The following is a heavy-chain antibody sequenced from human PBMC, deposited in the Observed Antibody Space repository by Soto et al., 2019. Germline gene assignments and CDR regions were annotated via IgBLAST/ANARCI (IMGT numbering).Heavy chain of an antibody. D-gene: IGHD3-3*01. CDR2: ISWNSGSI. Sequence: GGSLRLSCAASGFTFDDYAMHWVRQAPGKGLEWVSGISWNSGSIGYADSVKGRFTISRDNAKNSLYLQMNSLRAEDTAFFYCAKAGVVITGDYYYYMDVWGKGTTVTVSS. J-gene: IGHJ6*03. CDR3: AKAGVVITGDYYYYMDV. V-gene: IGHV3-9*01. CDR1: GFTFDDYA.